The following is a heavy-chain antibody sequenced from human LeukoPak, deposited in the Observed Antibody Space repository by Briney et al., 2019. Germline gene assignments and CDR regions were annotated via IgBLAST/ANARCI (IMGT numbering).Heavy chain of an antibody. CDR3: ARGIVVVPAAYYYYMDV. CDR1: GGTFSSYA. V-gene: IGHV1-46*01. CDR2: INPSDGST. J-gene: IGHJ6*03. D-gene: IGHD2-2*01. Sequence: ASVKVSCKASGGTFSSYAISWVRQAPEQGLQWMAIINPSDGSTTYAQKFQGRVTMTRDTSTSTVYMELSSLRSDDTAVYYCARGIVVVPAAYYYYMDVWGKGTTVTISS.